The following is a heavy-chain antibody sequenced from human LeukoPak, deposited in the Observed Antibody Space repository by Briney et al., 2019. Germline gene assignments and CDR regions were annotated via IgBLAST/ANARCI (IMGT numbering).Heavy chain of an antibody. CDR3: VRDRGGSGWYYFDY. CDR2: ISYNGSQI. CDR1: GFTFSIYA. Sequence: GGSLRLSCAASGFTFSIYAMHWVSQAPGKGLEHVSGISYNGSQIYYGNSVKDRFTISRDNAKNTVYLQMASLRVDDMAVYYCVRDRGGSGWYYFDYWGQGTLVTVSS. V-gene: IGHV3-64*01. J-gene: IGHJ4*02. D-gene: IGHD6-19*01.